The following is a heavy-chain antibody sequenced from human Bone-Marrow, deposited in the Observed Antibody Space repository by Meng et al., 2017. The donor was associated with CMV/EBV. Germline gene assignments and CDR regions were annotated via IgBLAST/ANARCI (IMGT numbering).Heavy chain of an antibody. CDR2: ISYDGSNK. D-gene: IGHD3-3*01. Sequence: GESLKISCAASGFTFSSYAMHWVRQAPGKGLEWVAVISYDGSNKYYADSVKGRFTISRDNSKNTLYLQMNSLRAEDTAVYYCAKDRGDGRFLEWLPNWFDPWGQGTLVTVSS. V-gene: IGHV3-30-3*01. J-gene: IGHJ5*02. CDR1: GFTFSSYA. CDR3: AKDRGDGRFLEWLPNWFDP.